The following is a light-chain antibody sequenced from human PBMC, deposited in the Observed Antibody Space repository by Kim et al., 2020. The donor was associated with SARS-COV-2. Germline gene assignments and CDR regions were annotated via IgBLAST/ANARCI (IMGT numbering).Light chain of an antibody. CDR2: GAS. CDR1: QSVDRNS. J-gene: IGKJ2*01. CDR3: QQYGSSRGA. Sequence: LSPGERPPLSCRASQSVDRNSLAWYQHKPGQSPRLLIYGASTRATDIPDRFSGSGSGTDFTLTIARLQPEDFAVYYCQQYGSSRGAFGQGTKLEI. V-gene: IGKV3-20*01.